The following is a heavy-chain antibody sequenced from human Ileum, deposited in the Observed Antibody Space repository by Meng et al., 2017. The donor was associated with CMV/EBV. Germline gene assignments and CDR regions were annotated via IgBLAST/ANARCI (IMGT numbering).Heavy chain of an antibody. V-gene: IGHV3-23*01. D-gene: IGHD1-7*01. CDR1: GFTFSNYG. CDR2: INYSGGYT. CDR3: AKARPIGVPPTTYLEPDS. Sequence: GESLKISCAASGFTFSNYGMSWVRQASGKGLEWVSSINYSGGYTYYANSVKGRFTISRDNSKNTLYLEMNSLRAEDTAIYYCAKARPIGVPPTTYLEPDSWGQGTLVTVSS. J-gene: IGHJ4*02.